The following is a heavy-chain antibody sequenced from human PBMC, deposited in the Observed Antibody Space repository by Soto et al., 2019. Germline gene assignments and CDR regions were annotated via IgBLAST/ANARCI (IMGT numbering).Heavy chain of an antibody. J-gene: IGHJ5*02. CDR1: GYTFINFD. D-gene: IGHD6-13*01. Sequence: SVKVCFNASGYTFINFDISWVRQATGQGLEWMGWMNPGSGKKGYANKFQGRVTMTRDASTGTAHLELRSLTSEDTAVYYCARMASAGTLNWFDPWGQGTLVTVSS. V-gene: IGHV1-8*02. CDR3: ARMASAGTLNWFDP. CDR2: MNPGSGKK.